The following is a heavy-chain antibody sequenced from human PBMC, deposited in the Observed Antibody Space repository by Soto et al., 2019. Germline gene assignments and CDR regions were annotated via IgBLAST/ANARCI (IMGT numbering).Heavy chain of an antibody. Sequence: GWALRISGASSGLTLGSYEMHWVRQAPGKGLEWISYISSTGSGTHYADSVKGRFTMSRDNTKNSVSLQMSSLRAEDTAVYYWVRDLHELVPTGALRLVNWGQG. CDR1: GLTLGSYE. CDR3: VRDLHELVPTGALRLVN. CDR2: ISSTGSGT. D-gene: IGHD3-16*02. J-gene: IGHJ4*02. V-gene: IGHV3-48*03.